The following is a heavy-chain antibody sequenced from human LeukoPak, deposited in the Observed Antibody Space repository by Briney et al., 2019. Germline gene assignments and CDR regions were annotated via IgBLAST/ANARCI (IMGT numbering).Heavy chain of an antibody. D-gene: IGHD3-22*01. CDR1: GGSISGGGYY. CDR3: ARDLGGEDTSGYYYYFDY. J-gene: IGHJ4*02. V-gene: IGHV4-31*03. Sequence: SETLSLTCTVSGGSISGGGYYWTWIRQHPGKGLEWIGYIYYSGSTYYNPSLKSRVTISVDTSKNQSSLKLSSVTAADTAVYYCARDLGGEDTSGYYYYFDYWGQGTLVTFSS. CDR2: IYYSGST.